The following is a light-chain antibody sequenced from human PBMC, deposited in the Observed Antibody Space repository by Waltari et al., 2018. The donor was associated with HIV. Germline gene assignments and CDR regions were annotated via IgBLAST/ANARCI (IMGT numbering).Light chain of an antibody. CDR3: HQASSFPFT. V-gene: IGKV1-12*01. Sequence: DIQLTQSPKSVSASVGERVTITCRASQGISGRLDWYQQKPGKAPKFLIDATSSLQSGVPSRFSGGGSGTDFTLTISRLQPEDVATYYCHQASSFPFTFGPGTKVDVK. CDR2: ATS. CDR1: QGISGR. J-gene: IGKJ3*01.